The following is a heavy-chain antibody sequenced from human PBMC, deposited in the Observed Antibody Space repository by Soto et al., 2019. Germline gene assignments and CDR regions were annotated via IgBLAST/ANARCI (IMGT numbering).Heavy chain of an antibody. D-gene: IGHD3-3*01. CDR3: ARVREKLEWLLEFDY. CDR2: INAGNGNT. Sequence: QVQLVQSGAEVKKPGASVKVSCKASGYTFTSYAMHWVRQAPGQRLEWMGWINAGNGNTKYSQKIQGRVTITRDTSASTAYMELSSLRSEDTAVYYCARVREKLEWLLEFDYWGQGTLVTVSS. CDR1: GYTFTSYA. V-gene: IGHV1-3*01. J-gene: IGHJ4*02.